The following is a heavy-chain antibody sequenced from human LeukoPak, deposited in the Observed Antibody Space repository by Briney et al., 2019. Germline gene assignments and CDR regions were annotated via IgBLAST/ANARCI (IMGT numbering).Heavy chain of an antibody. D-gene: IGHD3-3*01. CDR3: AISLLWSGYY. Sequence: PSETLSLTCAVYGGSFSGYYWSWIRQPPGKGLEWIGEINHSGSTNYNPSLKSRVTISVDTSKNQFSLKLSSVTAADTAVYYCAISLLWSGYYWGQGTLVTASS. J-gene: IGHJ4*02. V-gene: IGHV4-34*01. CDR2: INHSGST. CDR1: GGSFSGYY.